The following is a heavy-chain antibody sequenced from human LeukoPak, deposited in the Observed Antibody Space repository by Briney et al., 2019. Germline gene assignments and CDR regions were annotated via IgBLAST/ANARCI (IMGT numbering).Heavy chain of an antibody. D-gene: IGHD1-26*01. J-gene: IGHJ6*02. CDR2: MNPNSGNT. Sequence: ASVKVSCKASGYTFTSYDINWVRQATGQGLEWMGWMNPNSGNTGYAQKFQGRVTMTRNTSISTAYVELSSLRSEDTAVYYCAREFTVGATSYYYYGMDVWGQGTTVTVSS. CDR3: AREFTVGATSYYYYGMDV. CDR1: GYTFTSYD. V-gene: IGHV1-8*01.